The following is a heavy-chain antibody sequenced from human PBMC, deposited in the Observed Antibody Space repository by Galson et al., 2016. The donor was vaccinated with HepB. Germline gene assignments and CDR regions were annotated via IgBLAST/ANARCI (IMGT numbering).Heavy chain of an antibody. CDR3: ARDRGASTPLDP. D-gene: IGHD2-2*01. J-gene: IGHJ5*02. V-gene: IGHV3-74*01. Sequence: SLRLSCAASGFTLSNYWMHWVRQAPGKGLVWVSRITSDGSSTTYAEFVEGRFTISSDNAKNTLYLQMNRLRAEDTAVYYCARDRGASTPLDPWGQGTLVTVSS. CDR2: ITSDGSST. CDR1: GFTLSNYW.